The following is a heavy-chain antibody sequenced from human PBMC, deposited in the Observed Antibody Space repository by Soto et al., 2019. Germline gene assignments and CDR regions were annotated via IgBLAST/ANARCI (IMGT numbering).Heavy chain of an antibody. Sequence: ASVKVSCKASGYTFAGYYMHWVRQAPGQGLEWMGWINPNSGGTNYAQKFQGRVTMTRDTSISTAYMELSRLRSDVTAVYYCARDHFYTRNDVYGMEVWGQGTTVAVSS. D-gene: IGHD1-20*01. J-gene: IGHJ6*02. CDR3: ARDHFYTRNDVYGMEV. CDR2: INPNSGGT. CDR1: GYTFAGYY. V-gene: IGHV1-2*02.